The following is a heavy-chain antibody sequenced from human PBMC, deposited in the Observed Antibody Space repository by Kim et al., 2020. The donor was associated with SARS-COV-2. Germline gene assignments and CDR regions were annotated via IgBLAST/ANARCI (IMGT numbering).Heavy chain of an antibody. CDR1: GFTFSSYG. V-gene: IGHV3-30*18. CDR2: ISYVAINK. J-gene: IGHJ4*02. CDR3: AKRGHCSPGGCDIDY. Sequence: GGSLRLSCAASGFTFSSYGMHWVRQAPGKGLEWVASISYVAINKFYADSVKGRFTISRDNSKDTLYLQLNSLTSEDTAVYYCAKRGHCSPGGCDIDYWGQGALVTVSS. D-gene: IGHD2-15*01.